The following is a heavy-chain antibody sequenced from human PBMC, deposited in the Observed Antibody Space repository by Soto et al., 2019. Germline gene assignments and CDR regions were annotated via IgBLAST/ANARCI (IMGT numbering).Heavy chain of an antibody. D-gene: IGHD3-10*01. Sequence: GGSLRLSCAASGFTLSGYYMTWMRQAPGKGLEWVSFIGKTGSDIHYADSVEGRFTISRDNAKNSLYLQMNSLRAEDTAVYYCAREIGNRLPYGPVDYWGQGTLVTVSS. CDR2: IGKTGSDI. J-gene: IGHJ4*02. CDR3: AREIGNRLPYGPVDY. CDR1: GFTLSGYY. V-gene: IGHV3-11*01.